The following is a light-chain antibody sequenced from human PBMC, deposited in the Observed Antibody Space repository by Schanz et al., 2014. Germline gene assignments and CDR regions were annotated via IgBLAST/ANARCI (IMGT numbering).Light chain of an antibody. CDR2: DVS. J-gene: IGLJ2*01. CDR3: SSYTTTTTLVV. Sequence: QSALTQPASVSGSPGQSITISCTGTSSDVGGYNFVSWYQHHPGKAPKLTIYDVSNRPSGVSNRFSGSKSGNTASLTISGLQAEDEADYYCSSYTTTTTLVVFGGGTKLTVL. CDR1: SSDVGGYNF. V-gene: IGLV2-14*03.